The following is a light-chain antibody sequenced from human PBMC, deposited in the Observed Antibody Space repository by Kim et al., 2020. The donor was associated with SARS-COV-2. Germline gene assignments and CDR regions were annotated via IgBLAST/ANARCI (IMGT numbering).Light chain of an antibody. CDR3: QSYDSSLSGSV. V-gene: IGLV1-40*01. CDR2: GNS. CDR1: SSNIGAGYD. Sequence: QSVLTQPPSVSGAPGQRVTISFTGSSSNIGAGYDVRWYQQLPGTAPKLLTYGNSKRPSGVPDRFSGSKSGTSASLAITGLQAEDEADYYCQSYDSSLSGSVFGGGTQLTVL. J-gene: IGLJ3*02.